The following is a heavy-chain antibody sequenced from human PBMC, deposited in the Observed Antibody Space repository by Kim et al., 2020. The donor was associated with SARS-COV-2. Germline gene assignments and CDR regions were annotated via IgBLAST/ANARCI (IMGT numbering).Heavy chain of an antibody. J-gene: IGHJ3*02. D-gene: IGHD3-3*01. Sequence: ASVKVSCKASGYTFTSYDINWVRQATGQGLEWMGWMNPNSGNTGYAQKFQGRVTMTRNTSISTAYMELSSLRSEDTAVYYCATPTLRITIFGVVITSYAFDIWGQGKMVTVSS. V-gene: IGHV1-8*01. CDR3: ATPTLRITIFGVVITSYAFDI. CDR2: MNPNSGNT. CDR1: GYTFTSYD.